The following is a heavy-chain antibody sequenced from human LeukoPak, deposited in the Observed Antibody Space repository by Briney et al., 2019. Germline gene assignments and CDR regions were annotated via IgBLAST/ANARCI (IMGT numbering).Heavy chain of an antibody. Sequence: ASVKLSFKASGYTFTSYDLNWVRRATGQGLEWMGWMSPASGNTGYAQEFQGRVTMTRDTSVSTAYMELNSLRSEDTAVYYCAREGPGYSLYYGMDVWGQGTTVTVSS. J-gene: IGHJ6*02. CDR2: MSPASGNT. D-gene: IGHD6-13*01. CDR1: GYTFTSYD. CDR3: AREGPGYSLYYGMDV. V-gene: IGHV1-8*01.